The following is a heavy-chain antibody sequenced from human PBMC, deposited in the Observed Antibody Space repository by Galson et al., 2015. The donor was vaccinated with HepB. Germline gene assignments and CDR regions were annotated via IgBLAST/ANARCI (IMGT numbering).Heavy chain of an antibody. J-gene: IGHJ4*02. CDR3: ARVNYYDSSGDY. V-gene: IGHV3-7*03. Sequence: SLRLSCAASGLPFSDYSMYWIRQAPGKGLEWVANINQDGTNKYYVDSVGGRFTISRDNAKTSVYLQMNSLRVEDTAVYYCARVNYYDSSGDYWGRGTLVTVSS. D-gene: IGHD3-22*01. CDR1: GLPFSDYS. CDR2: INQDGTNK.